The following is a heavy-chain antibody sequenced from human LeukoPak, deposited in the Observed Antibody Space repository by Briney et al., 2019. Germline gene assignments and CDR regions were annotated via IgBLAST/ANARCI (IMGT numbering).Heavy chain of an antibody. D-gene: IGHD3-22*01. Sequence: ASVKVSCKASGFTFVTYDINWVRQAPGQGLEWMGWMNPISGNTGYAQKFQGRLTMTRNNAISTAYMELSSLRSDDTAVYYCARTNTVTGITMIVESWFDPWGQGTLVTVSS. CDR3: ARTNTVTGITMIVESWFDP. CDR2: MNPISGNT. J-gene: IGHJ5*02. V-gene: IGHV1-8*01. CDR1: GFTFVTYD.